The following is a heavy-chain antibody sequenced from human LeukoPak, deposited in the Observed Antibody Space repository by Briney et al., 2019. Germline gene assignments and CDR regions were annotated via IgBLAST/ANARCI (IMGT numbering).Heavy chain of an antibody. CDR1: GFTFSSYA. Sequence: GGSLRLSCAASGFTFSSYAMSWVRQPPGKGLEWVSSISGSDGSTYYADSVKGRFTISRDNSKNTLYVQMTSPRAEDTAVYYCAKARGLCSCNNCYSPFDPWGQGTLVTVSS. V-gene: IGHV3-23*01. CDR2: ISGSDGST. D-gene: IGHD2-15*01. J-gene: IGHJ5*02. CDR3: AKARGLCSCNNCYSPFDP.